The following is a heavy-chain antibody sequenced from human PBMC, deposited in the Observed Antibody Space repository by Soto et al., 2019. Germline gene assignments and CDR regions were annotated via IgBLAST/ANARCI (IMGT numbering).Heavy chain of an antibody. CDR1: VFSFVSYW. D-gene: IGHD6-19*01. V-gene: IGHV3-74*01. CDR3: VRDFRGAVAGSEFDH. Sequence: EVQLAESGGGLVLTGGSLRLSCAASVFSFVSYWMHWVRQVPGEGLAWVSRINGNADNSDYADSVKGRFTISRDNAMNRLYLQMDSLRADDTGVYYCVRDFRGAVAGSEFDHWGQGTLVTVSS. CDR2: INGNADNS. J-gene: IGHJ4*02.